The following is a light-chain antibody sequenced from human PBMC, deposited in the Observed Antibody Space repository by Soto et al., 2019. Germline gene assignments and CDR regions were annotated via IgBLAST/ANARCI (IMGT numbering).Light chain of an antibody. CDR3: QQCDTYPWT. V-gene: IGKV1-5*03. J-gene: IGKJ1*01. CDR2: KSS. CDR1: QSISSW. Sequence: DIQMTQSPSTLSASVGDRITITCRASQSISSWLAWYQQKPGKAPNLVIYKSSSLESGVPSRFSGSGSGTEFTLTISSLQPDDFATYYCQQCDTYPWTCGPGTKVDIK.